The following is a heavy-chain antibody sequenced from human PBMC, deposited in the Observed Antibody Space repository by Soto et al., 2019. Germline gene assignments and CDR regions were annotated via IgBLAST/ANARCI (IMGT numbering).Heavy chain of an antibody. V-gene: IGHV3-9*01. D-gene: IGHD1-7*01. CDR2: ISWNSGSI. CDR3: AKDITLAGTGTTSNFDY. J-gene: IGHJ4*02. CDR1: GFTFDDYA. Sequence: GGSLRLSCAASGFTFDDYAMHWVRQAPGKGLEWVSGISWNSGSIGYADSVKGRFTISRDNAKNSLYLQMNSLRAEDTALYYCAKDITLAGTGTTSNFDYWGQGTLVTVSS.